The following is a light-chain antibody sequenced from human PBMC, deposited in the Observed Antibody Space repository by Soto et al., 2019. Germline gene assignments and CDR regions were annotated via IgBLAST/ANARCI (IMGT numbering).Light chain of an antibody. CDR3: QRYNSAPQT. CDR1: QDINNQ. V-gene: IGKV1-27*01. Sequence: DIEMTQSPSSLSASVGDRVTIACRASQDINNQLAWYQQEPGKVPKLLIYAASILQPGVSSRFSGRGFGTDFTLTISGLLPEDVATYYGQRYNSAPQTFGQGTKVEVK. CDR2: AAS. J-gene: IGKJ1*01.